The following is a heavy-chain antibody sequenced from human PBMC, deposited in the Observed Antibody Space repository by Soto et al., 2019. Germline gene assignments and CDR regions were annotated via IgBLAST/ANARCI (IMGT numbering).Heavy chain of an antibody. Sequence: ASVKVSCKASGYTFTSYGISWVRQAPGQGLEWMGWISAYNGNTNYAQKLQGRVTMTTDTSTSTAYMELRSLRSDDTAVYYCASNGVGYDFNYYYYMDVWGKGTTVTVSS. CDR2: ISAYNGNT. CDR1: GYTFTSYG. J-gene: IGHJ6*03. V-gene: IGHV1-18*01. CDR3: ASNGVGYDFNYYYYMDV. D-gene: IGHD5-12*01.